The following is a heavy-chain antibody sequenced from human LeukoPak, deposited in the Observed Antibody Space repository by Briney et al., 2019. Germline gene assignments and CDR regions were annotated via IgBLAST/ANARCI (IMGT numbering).Heavy chain of an antibody. J-gene: IGHJ6*02. D-gene: IGHD2-15*01. V-gene: IGHV1-69*13. CDR2: IIPIFGTA. Sequence: GASVKVSFKASGGTFSSYAISWVRQAPGQGLEWMGGIIPIFGTANYAQKFQGRVTITADESTSTAYMELSSLRSEDTAVYYCARAHPYCSGGSCAVLYGMDVWGQGTTVTVSS. CDR3: ARAHPYCSGGSCAVLYGMDV. CDR1: GGTFSSYA.